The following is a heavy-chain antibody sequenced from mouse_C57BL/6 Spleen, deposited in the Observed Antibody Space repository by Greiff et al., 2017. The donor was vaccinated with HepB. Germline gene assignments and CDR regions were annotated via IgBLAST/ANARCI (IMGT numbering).Heavy chain of an antibody. CDR3: ARGEDYDGYAMDY. V-gene: IGHV1-42*01. CDR2: INPSTGGT. D-gene: IGHD2-4*01. Sequence: VQLQQSGPELVKPGASVKISCKASGYSFTGYYTNWVKQSPEKSLEWIGEINPSTGGTTYNQKFKAKATLTVDKSSSTAYMQLKSLTSEDSAVYYCARGEDYDGYAMDYWGQGTSVTVSS. CDR1: GYSFTGYY. J-gene: IGHJ4*01.